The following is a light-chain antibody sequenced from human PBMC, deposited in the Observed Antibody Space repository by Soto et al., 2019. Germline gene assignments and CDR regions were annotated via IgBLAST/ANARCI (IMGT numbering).Light chain of an antibody. J-gene: IGKJ1*01. CDR3: HQSYSTLWT. CDR2: AAS. Sequence: TQTPSSLSASVGDRVTITCRASQSISSYLNWHQQKPGKAPKLLIYAASSLQSGVPSRFSGSGSGTDFTLTISILQPEDFATYYCHQSYSTLWTFGQGTKVDIK. V-gene: IGKV1-39*01. CDR1: QSISSY.